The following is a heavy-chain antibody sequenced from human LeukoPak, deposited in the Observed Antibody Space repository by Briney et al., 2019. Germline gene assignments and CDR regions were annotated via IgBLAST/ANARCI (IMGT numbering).Heavy chain of an antibody. CDR1: GYTFTSYG. D-gene: IGHD3-9*01. CDR2: MNPNSGNT. CDR3: ARTYYDILTGPQDYDYGMDV. J-gene: IGHJ6*02. Sequence: ASVKVSCKASGYTFTSYGINWVRQATGQGLEWMGWMNPNSGNTGYAQKFQGGVTMTRNTSISTAYMELSSLRSEDTAVYYCARTYYDILTGPQDYDYGMDVWGQGTTVTVSS. V-gene: IGHV1-8*01.